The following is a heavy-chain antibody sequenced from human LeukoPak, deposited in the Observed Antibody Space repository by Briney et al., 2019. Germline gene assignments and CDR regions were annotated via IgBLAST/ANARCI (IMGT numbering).Heavy chain of an antibody. CDR3: ARVSGPPLGIAVADPYYFGY. CDR1: GGSISSYY. D-gene: IGHD6-19*01. Sequence: SETLSLTCTVSGGSISSYYWSWIRQPPGKGLEWIGYIYYSGSTNYNPSLKSRVTISADTSKNQFSLKLSSVTAADTAVYYCARVSGPPLGIAVADPYYFGYWGQGTLVTVSS. J-gene: IGHJ4*02. V-gene: IGHV4-59*01. CDR2: IYYSGST.